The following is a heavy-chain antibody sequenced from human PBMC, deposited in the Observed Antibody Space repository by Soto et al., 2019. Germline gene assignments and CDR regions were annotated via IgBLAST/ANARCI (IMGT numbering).Heavy chain of an antibody. D-gene: IGHD1-20*01. V-gene: IGHV2-70*13. CDR2: IERDDDDK. CDR1: GFSLTSPGMC. CDR3: ARSIRGPRRFNGMDV. Sequence: GSGPTLVNPTETLTLTCTFSGFSLTSPGMCVSWIRQSPGKALEWLALIERDDDDKYYSTSLKTRLTISKDTRKNQVVLTMADMEPADTATYYCARSIRGPRRFNGMDVWGQGTTVTVSS. J-gene: IGHJ6*02.